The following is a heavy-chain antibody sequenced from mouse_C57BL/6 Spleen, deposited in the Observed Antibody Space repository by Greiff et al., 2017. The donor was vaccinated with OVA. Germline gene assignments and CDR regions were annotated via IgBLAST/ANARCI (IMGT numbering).Heavy chain of an antibody. V-gene: IGHV1-39*01. CDR1: GYSFTDYY. Sequence: EVQLQQSGPELVKPGASVKISCKASGYSFTDYYMNWVKQSHGKSLEWIGVINPNYGTTSYNQKFKGKATLTVDQSSSTAYMQLNSLTSEDSAVYYCARKERRDYYAMDYWGQGTSVTVSS. CDR3: ARKERRDYYAMDY. D-gene: IGHD2-14*01. CDR2: INPNYGTT. J-gene: IGHJ4*01.